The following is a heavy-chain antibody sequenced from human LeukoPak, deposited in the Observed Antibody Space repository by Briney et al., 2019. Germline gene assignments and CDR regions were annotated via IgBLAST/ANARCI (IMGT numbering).Heavy chain of an antibody. J-gene: IGHJ4*02. CDR3: AKAGAFDY. D-gene: IGHD3-10*01. CDR2: ISGSGENT. CDR1: GFTFSTYA. Sequence: GGSLRLSCAASGFTFSTYAMSWVRQAPGKGLEWVSAISGSGENTYYVDSVKGRFTISRDNSKNTLYLQMNSLRAEDTAVYYCAKAGAFDYWGQGTLVTVSS. V-gene: IGHV3-23*01.